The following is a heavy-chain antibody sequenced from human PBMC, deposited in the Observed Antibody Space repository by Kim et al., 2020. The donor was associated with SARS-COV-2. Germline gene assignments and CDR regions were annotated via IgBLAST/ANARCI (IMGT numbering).Heavy chain of an antibody. CDR1: GYTFTSYG. V-gene: IGHV1-18*04. CDR2: ISAYNGNT. Sequence: ASVKVSCKASGYTFTSYGISWVRQAPGQGLEWMGWISAYNGNTNYAQKLQGRVTMTTDTSTSTAYMELRSLRSDDTAVYYCARDSTVTTLLGEGYWGQGTLVTVSS. D-gene: IGHD4-17*01. CDR3: ARDSTVTTLLGEGY. J-gene: IGHJ4*02.